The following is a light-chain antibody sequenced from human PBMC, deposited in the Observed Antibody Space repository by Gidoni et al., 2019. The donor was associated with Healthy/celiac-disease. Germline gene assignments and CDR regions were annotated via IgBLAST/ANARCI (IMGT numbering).Light chain of an antibody. CDR2: DAS. CDR3: QRSGDT. Sequence: IVLTQSPATLSLSPGERATLSCRASQSVSSFLAWYQQKPGQAPRLLIYDASNRATGIPARFSGSGSGTDFTITISSLEPEDFAVYYCQRSGDTFGQGTKLEIK. J-gene: IGKJ2*01. V-gene: IGKV3-11*01. CDR1: QSVSSF.